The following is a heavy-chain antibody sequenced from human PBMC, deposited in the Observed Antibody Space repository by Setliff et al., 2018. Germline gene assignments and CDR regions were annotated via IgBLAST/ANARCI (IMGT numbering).Heavy chain of an antibody. CDR2: INAGNGNT. D-gene: IGHD5-12*01. CDR1: GYTFTGYY. CDR3: ARDRKGSSGYDSPSYLDH. V-gene: IGHV1-3*01. J-gene: IGHJ4*02. Sequence: ASVKVSCKASGYTFTGYYMHWVRQAPGQGLEWMGWINAGNGNTKYSQRFQGRVTIIRDTSASTDYMELSSLRSEDTAVYYCARDRKGSSGYDSPSYLDHWGPGTLVTVSS.